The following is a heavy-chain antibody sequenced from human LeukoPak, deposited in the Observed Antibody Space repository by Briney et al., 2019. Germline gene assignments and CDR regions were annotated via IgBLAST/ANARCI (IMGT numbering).Heavy chain of an antibody. J-gene: IGHJ6*03. Sequence: GGSLRLSCAASGFTFSSYWMSWVRQAPGKGLEWVANIKQDGSEKYYVDSVKGRFTISRDNAKNSLYPQMNSLRAEDTAVYYCARDGQLERRRGYYYYYYMDVWGKGTTVTVSS. CDR2: IKQDGSEK. D-gene: IGHD1-1*01. CDR1: GFTFSSYW. CDR3: ARDGQLERRRGYYYYYYMDV. V-gene: IGHV3-7*01.